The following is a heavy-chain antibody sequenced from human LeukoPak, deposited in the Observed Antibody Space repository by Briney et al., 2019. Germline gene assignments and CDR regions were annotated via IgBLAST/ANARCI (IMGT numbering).Heavy chain of an antibody. CDR2: IKTDGSST. V-gene: IGHV3-74*01. D-gene: IGHD4-23*01. CDR3: VSGITPTSV. CDR1: VFTFSNSW. J-gene: IGHJ4*02. Sequence: GGSVRLSCVGSVFTFSNSWMHWVRQAPGKGLMWVSAIKTDGSSTSYVDSVKGRFTISRDNAKNTLYLQMNSLRAEDTATYYCVSGITPTSVWGQGTLVTVSS.